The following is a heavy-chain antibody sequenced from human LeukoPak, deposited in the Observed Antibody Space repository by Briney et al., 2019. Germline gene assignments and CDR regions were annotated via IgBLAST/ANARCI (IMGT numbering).Heavy chain of an antibody. D-gene: IGHD2/OR15-2a*01. J-gene: IGHJ6*03. CDR2: IIPIFGTA. Sequence: GASVKVSCKASGGTFSSYAISWVRQAPGQGLEWMGRIIPIFGTANYAQKFQGRVTITTDESTSTAYMELSSLRSEDTAVYYCARDTIIRGYMDVWGKGTMVTVSS. CDR1: GGTFSSYA. CDR3: ARDTIIRGYMDV. V-gene: IGHV1-69*05.